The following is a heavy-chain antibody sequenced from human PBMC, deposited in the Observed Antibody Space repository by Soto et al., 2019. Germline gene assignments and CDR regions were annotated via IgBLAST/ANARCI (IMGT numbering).Heavy chain of an antibody. Sequence: GGSLRLSCAASGFTFSSYGMHWVRQAPGKGLEWVAVISYDGSNKYYADSVKGRFTISRDNSKNTLYLQMNSLRAEDTAVYYCAKDGLLEWLLKRIYYYYGMDVWGQGTTVTVSS. CDR2: ISYDGSNK. D-gene: IGHD3-3*01. CDR3: AKDGLLEWLLKRIYYYYGMDV. V-gene: IGHV3-30*18. J-gene: IGHJ6*02. CDR1: GFTFSSYG.